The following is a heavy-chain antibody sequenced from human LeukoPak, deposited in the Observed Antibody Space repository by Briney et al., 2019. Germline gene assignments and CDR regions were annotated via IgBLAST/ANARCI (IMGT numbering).Heavy chain of an antibody. V-gene: IGHV3-48*03. CDR2: ISSSGSTI. J-gene: IGHJ3*02. CDR3: ARDPPYSGSYSSPPPNDAFDI. CDR1: GFTFSSYE. D-gene: IGHD1-26*01. Sequence: GGSLRLSCAASGFTFSSYEMNWVRQAPGKGLEWVSYISSSGSTIYYADSVKGRFTISRDNAKNSLYLQMNSLRAEDTAVYYCARDPPYSGSYSSPPPNDAFDIWGQGTMVTVSS.